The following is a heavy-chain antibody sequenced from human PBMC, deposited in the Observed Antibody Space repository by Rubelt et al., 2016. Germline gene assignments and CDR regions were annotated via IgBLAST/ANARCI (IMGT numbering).Heavy chain of an antibody. CDR1: GFTFSSYA. J-gene: IGHJ4*02. V-gene: IGHV3-30*02. Sequence: VQLVESGGGVVQPGRSLRLSCAASGFTFSSYAMHWVRQAPGKGLEWVTFIRYDGNIEYYADSVKGRFTISRDNSKNTVYLHMNSLRPEDTAVYYCAKDGAYDGRTSTFDYWGQGTLVTVSS. D-gene: IGHD3-22*01. CDR2: IRYDGNIE. CDR3: AKDGAYDGRTSTFDY.